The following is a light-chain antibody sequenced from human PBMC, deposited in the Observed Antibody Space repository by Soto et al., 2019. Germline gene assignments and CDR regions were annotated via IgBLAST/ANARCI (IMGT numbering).Light chain of an antibody. CDR3: QQYGSLPWT. CDR2: GAS. J-gene: IGKJ1*01. V-gene: IGKV3-20*01. CDR1: QSVSSSY. Sequence: EIVLTQSPGTLSLSPGERATLSCRASQSVSSSYLAWYQQKLGQAPRLLIYGASGMATGIPDRFSGSESGTDFTLTISRLEPEDFAVYYCQQYGSLPWTFGQGTKVEIK.